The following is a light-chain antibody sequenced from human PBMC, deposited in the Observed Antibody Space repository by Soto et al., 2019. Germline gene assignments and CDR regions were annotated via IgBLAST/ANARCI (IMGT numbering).Light chain of an antibody. CDR3: SSFAGSHVA. V-gene: IGLV2-11*01. J-gene: IGLJ2*01. CDR1: SADFGGYDF. Sequence: QSALTQPRSVSGSPRQSVTISCTGTSADFGGYDFVSWYQQLPGKAPKLMIYDVTKRPSGVPDRFSGSKSGNTAYLTISGLQAEDEADYSCSSFAGSHVAFGGGTKLTVL. CDR2: DVT.